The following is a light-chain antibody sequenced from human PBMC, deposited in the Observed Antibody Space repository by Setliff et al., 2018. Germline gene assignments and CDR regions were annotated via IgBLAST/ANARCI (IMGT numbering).Light chain of an antibody. V-gene: IGLV2-14*04. J-gene: IGLJ1*01. CDR2: DVN. Sequence: SPGQSITISCTGTSSDVGGYNYVSWYQQHPGKAPKLMIYDVNKRPSGVSNRFSGSKSGNTASLTISGLQAEDEADYYCSSYTSSSTQVFGTGTKVTVL. CDR1: SSDVGGYNY. CDR3: SSYTSSSTQV.